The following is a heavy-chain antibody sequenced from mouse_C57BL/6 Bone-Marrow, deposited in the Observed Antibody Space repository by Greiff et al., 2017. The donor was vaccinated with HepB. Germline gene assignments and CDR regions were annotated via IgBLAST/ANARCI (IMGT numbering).Heavy chain of an antibody. J-gene: IGHJ2*01. CDR2: IDPSDSYT. CDR3: ARRGTGPYFDY. V-gene: IGHV1-50*01. CDR1: GYTFTSYW. Sequence: QVQLQQPEAELVKPGASVKLSCKASGYTFTSYWMQWVKQRPGQGLEWIGEIDPSDSYTNYNQKFKGKATLTVDSSSSTAYMQLSSLTSEDSAVYYCARRGTGPYFDYWGQGTTLTVSS. D-gene: IGHD4-1*01.